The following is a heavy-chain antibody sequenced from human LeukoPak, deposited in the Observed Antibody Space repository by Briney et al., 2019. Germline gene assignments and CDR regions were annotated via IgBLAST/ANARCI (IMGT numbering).Heavy chain of an antibody. J-gene: IGHJ4*02. D-gene: IGHD4-17*01. CDR3: ASPPKATVTTGYYFDY. Sequence: SETLSLTCTVSGGSISSSSYYWGWIRQPPGKGLEWIGSIYYSGSTYYNPSLKSRVTMSVDTSKNQFSLKLSSVTAADTAVYYCASPPKATVTTGYYFDYWGQGTLVTVSS. CDR2: IYYSGST. V-gene: IGHV4-39*01. CDR1: GGSISSSSYY.